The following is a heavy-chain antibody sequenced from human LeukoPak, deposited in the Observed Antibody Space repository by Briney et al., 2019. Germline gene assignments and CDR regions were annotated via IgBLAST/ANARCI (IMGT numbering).Heavy chain of an antibody. CDR1: GGSISSYY. V-gene: IGHV4-59*01. D-gene: IGHD5-24*01. J-gene: IGHJ4*02. Sequence: SETLSLACTVSGGSISSYYWRWIRQPPGKGLEWIGYINYSGSTNYNPSLKSRVTISVDTSTTQFSLNLTSVTAAHTPVYYCARGAMATTPFFDYWGQGTLVTVSS. CDR3: ARGAMATTPFFDY. CDR2: INYSGST.